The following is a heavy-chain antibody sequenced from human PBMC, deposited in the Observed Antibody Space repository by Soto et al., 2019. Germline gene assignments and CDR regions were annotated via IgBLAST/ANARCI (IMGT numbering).Heavy chain of an antibody. V-gene: IGHV3-7*05. CDR1: GFTFSSYW. Sequence: GGSLRLSCAASGFTFSSYWMSWVRQAPGKGLEWVANIKQDGSEKYYVDSVKGRFTISRDNAKNSLYLQMNSLRAEDTAVYYCARVSIAAAGIGYYYYGMDVWGQGTTVTVSS. CDR3: ARVSIAAAGIGYYYYGMDV. D-gene: IGHD6-13*01. CDR2: IKQDGSEK. J-gene: IGHJ6*02.